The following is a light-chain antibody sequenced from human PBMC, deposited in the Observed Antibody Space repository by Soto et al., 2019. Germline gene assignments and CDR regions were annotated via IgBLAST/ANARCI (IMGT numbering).Light chain of an antibody. J-gene: IGKJ1*01. CDR1: QSVSSN. V-gene: IGKV3-15*01. Sequence: IGFTQSPGTLSLSPGERATLSCRASQSVSSNLSWYQQKPGQAPRLLIYGASTRATGIPVRFSGSGSGTEFTLTISSLQSEDFAVYYCQQYDKWPPTFGQGTKVDIK. CDR2: GAS. CDR3: QQYDKWPPT.